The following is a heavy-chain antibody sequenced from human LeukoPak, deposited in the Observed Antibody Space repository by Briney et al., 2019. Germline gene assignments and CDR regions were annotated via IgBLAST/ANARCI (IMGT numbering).Heavy chain of an antibody. CDR3: AREPHYYDSSGSFDY. D-gene: IGHD3-22*01. J-gene: IGHJ4*02. V-gene: IGHV3-48*04. CDR2: ISSSSSTI. Sequence: GGSLRLSCAASGFTFSSYSMNWVRQAPGKGLEWVSYISSSSSTIYYADSVKGRFTISRDNAKNSLYLQMNSLRAEDTAVYYCAREPHYYDSSGSFDYWGQGTLVTVSS. CDR1: GFTFSSYS.